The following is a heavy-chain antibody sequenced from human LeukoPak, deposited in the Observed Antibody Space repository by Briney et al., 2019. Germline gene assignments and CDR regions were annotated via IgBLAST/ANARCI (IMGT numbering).Heavy chain of an antibody. CDR1: GFIFDDYG. CDR2: IRYDGSNI. Sequence: GGSLRLSCAASGFIFDDYGMSWVRQAPGKGLEWVAFIRYDGSNIYYVDSVEGRFTISRDNSKNTLSLQMNSLRDEDTAVYYCAKDVGNYCSSTSCYRYLQHWGQGTLVTVSS. CDR3: AKDVGNYCSSTSCYRYLQH. V-gene: IGHV3-30*02. J-gene: IGHJ1*01. D-gene: IGHD2-2*02.